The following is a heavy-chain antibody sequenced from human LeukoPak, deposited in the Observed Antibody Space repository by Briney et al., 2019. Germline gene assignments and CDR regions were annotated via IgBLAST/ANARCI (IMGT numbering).Heavy chain of an antibody. CDR3: ASSVRGTAWLNR. CDR2: ISHSGST. J-gene: IGHJ4*02. V-gene: IGHV4-34*01. D-gene: IGHD3-10*01. Sequence: ASETQSLTCAVYGGSFSGYYWSWIRRPPGKGLEWIGEISHSGSTNYNPSLKSRVTISVDTSKNQFSLKLSSVTAADTAVYYCASSVRGTAWLNRWGQGTLVIVSS. CDR1: GGSFSGYY.